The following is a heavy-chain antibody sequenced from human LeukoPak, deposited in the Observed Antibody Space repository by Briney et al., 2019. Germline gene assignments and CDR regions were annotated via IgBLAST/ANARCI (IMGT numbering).Heavy chain of an antibody. CDR1: GGSISSYH. J-gene: IGHJ5*02. CDR3: ARSFYYGSGSSWYRFDP. D-gene: IGHD3-10*01. CDR2: IFYSGTSSAST. Sequence: SETLSLTCSVFGGSISSYHWNWIRQPPGKGLEWIGFIFYSGTSSASTNYNPSLKSRVTISVDTSKNQFSLELSSVTAEDTAVYYCARSFYYGSGSSWYRFDPWGQGTLVIVSS. V-gene: IGHV4-59*01.